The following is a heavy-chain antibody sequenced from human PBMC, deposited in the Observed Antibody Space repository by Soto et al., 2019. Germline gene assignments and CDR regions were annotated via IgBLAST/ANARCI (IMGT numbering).Heavy chain of an antibody. CDR1: GYTLTELS. V-gene: IGHV1-24*01. D-gene: IGHD6-6*01. CDR3: ATFLGYSSSSGYLENY. CDR2: FDPEDGET. J-gene: IGHJ4*02. Sequence: ASVKVSCKVSGYTLTELSMHWVRQAPGKGLEWMGGFDPEDGETIYAQKFQGRVTMTEDTSTDTAYMELSSLRSEGTAVYYCATFLGYSSSSGYLENYWGQGTLVTVSS.